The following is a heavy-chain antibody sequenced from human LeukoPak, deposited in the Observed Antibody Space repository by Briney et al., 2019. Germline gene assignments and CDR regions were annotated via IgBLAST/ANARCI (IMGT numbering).Heavy chain of an antibody. V-gene: IGHV4-59*01. Sequence: TSETLSLTCTVSGGSISSYYWSWIRQPPGKGLEWIGYIYYSGSTNYNPSLKSRVTISVDTSKNQFSLKLSSVTAADTAVYYCAREITMIVNAFDIWGQGTMVTVSS. CDR2: IYYSGST. CDR3: AREITMIVNAFDI. J-gene: IGHJ3*02. CDR1: GGSISSYY. D-gene: IGHD3-22*01.